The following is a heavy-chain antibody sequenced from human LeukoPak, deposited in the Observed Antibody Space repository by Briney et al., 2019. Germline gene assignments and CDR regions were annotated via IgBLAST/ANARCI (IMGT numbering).Heavy chain of an antibody. V-gene: IGHV3-48*04. J-gene: IGHJ4*02. CDR1: GFTFSSYW. D-gene: IGHD6-19*01. CDR3: ARDQKWCSSGWPRGDY. Sequence: GGPLRLSCAASGFTFSSYWMSWVRQAPGKGLEWVSYISSSGSTIYYADSVKGRFTISRDNAKNSLYLQMNSLRAEGTAVYYCARDQKWCSSGWPRGDYWGQGTLVTVSS. CDR2: ISSSGSTI.